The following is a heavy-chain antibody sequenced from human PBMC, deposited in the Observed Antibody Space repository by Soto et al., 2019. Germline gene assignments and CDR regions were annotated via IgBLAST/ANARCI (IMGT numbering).Heavy chain of an antibody. CDR2: ISWDGGST. Sequence: GGSLRLSCAASGFTFDYYTMHWVRQAPGKGLEWVSLISWDGGSTYYADSVKGRFTISRDNSKNSLYLQMNSLRTEDTALYYCAKDIDDISSSGMDVWGQGTTVTVSS. D-gene: IGHD3-9*01. CDR3: AKDIDDISSSGMDV. J-gene: IGHJ6*02. V-gene: IGHV3-43*01. CDR1: GFTFDYYT.